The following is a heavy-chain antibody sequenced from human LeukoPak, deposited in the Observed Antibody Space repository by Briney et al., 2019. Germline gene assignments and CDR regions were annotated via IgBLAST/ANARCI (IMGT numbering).Heavy chain of an antibody. CDR2: IYYSGST. CDR3: ARDENGYVWGSFRA. J-gene: IGHJ5*02. V-gene: IGHV4-39*07. CDR1: GGSISSSRYY. Sequence: SETLSLTCTVSGGSISSSRYYWGWIHQPPGKGLEWIGSIYYSGSTYYNPSLKSRVTLSVDTSKNHFSLKVTSVTAADTAVYYCARDENGYVWGSFRAWGQGTLVTVSS. D-gene: IGHD3-16*02.